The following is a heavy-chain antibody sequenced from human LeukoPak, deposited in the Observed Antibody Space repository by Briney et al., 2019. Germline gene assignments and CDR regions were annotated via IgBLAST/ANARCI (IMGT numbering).Heavy chain of an antibody. CDR1: GVTYG. J-gene: IGHJ5*02. Sequence: GGSLRLSCAASGVTYGMSWVRQAPGKGLAWVSAISGSGGETYYADSVKGRFTISRDNSENTLYLQMNSLRAEDSAIYYCASHYGSGSNNWLGPWGRGTLVTVSS. V-gene: IGHV3-23*01. CDR2: ISGSGGET. CDR3: ASHYGSGSNNWLGP. D-gene: IGHD3-10*01.